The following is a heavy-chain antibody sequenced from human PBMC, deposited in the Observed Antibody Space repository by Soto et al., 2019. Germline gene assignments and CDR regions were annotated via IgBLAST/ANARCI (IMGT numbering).Heavy chain of an antibody. CDR1: GGSVISRSYY. J-gene: IGHJ4*02. CDR3: ARRYGGNLDY. Sequence: SETLCLTCTASGGSVISRSYYWSWIRQPPGKGLEWIGYIYYSGSTNYNPSLKSRVTISVDTSKNQFSLKLSSVTAADTAVYYCARRYGGNLDYWGQGTLVTVSS. CDR2: IYYSGST. D-gene: IGHD1-26*01. V-gene: IGHV4-61*01.